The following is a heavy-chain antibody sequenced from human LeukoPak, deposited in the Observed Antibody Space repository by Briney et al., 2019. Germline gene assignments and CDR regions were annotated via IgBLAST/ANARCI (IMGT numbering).Heavy chain of an antibody. CDR2: VSHRGST. J-gene: IGHJ6*02. Sequence: SETLSLTCAVYGRSFSNYYWNWIRQPPGKGLEWIGEVSHRGSTNYNSSLKSRVSISVDTSKNQFSLKLRSVTAADTAVYYCAHTESILTGNSPSDVWGQGTTVIVSS. CDR3: AHTESILTGNSPSDV. V-gene: IGHV4-34*01. CDR1: GRSFSNYY. D-gene: IGHD3-9*01.